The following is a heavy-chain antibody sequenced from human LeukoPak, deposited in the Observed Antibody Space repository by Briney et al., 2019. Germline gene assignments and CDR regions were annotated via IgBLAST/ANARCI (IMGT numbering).Heavy chain of an antibody. Sequence: GESLKISCKGSGYSFTSYWIGWVRQMPGKGLGWMGIIYPGDSDTRYSPSFQGQVTISADKSISTAYLQWSSLKASDTAMYYCARPVSGELDVFDIWGKGTMVTVSS. CDR2: IYPGDSDT. V-gene: IGHV5-51*01. J-gene: IGHJ3*02. CDR1: GYSFTSYW. CDR3: ARPVSGELDVFDI. D-gene: IGHD1-26*01.